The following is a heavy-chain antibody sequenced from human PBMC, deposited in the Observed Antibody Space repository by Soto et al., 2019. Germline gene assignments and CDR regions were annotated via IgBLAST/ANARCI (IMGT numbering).Heavy chain of an antibody. CDR2: VYPVDSDS. Sequence: GESLKISCQGSGYTFTNYWIGWVRQMPGKGLEWMGIVYPVDSDSRYTPSFQGHVTISADKSIKTSYLQWSSLKASDSAMYYCARCVFLTPTGFYFDHWGQGTMVTVSS. D-gene: IGHD3-9*01. J-gene: IGHJ4*02. CDR3: ARCVFLTPTGFYFDH. V-gene: IGHV5-51*01. CDR1: GYTFTNYW.